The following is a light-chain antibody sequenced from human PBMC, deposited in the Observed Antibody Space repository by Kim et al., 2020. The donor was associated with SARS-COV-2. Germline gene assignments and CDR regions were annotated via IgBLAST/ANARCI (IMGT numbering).Light chain of an antibody. Sequence: AAVGDEVTISCRGSQSMYSYLAWYQQKPGNVPKILIYKASTLESGVPSRFSGSESGTEFTLTISSLQPDDCATYYWQQFYTYPITFGQGTRLEIK. CDR3: QQFYTYPIT. CDR2: KAS. CDR1: QSMYSY. J-gene: IGKJ5*01. V-gene: IGKV1-5*03.